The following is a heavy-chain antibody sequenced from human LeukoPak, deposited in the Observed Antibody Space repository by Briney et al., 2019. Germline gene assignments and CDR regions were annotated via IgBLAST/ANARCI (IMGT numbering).Heavy chain of an antibody. J-gene: IGHJ3*02. CDR1: GYTFTGYY. Sequence: GASVKVSCKASGYTFTGYYMHWVRQAPGQGLEWMGWINPNSGGTNYAQKFQGGVTMTRDTSISTAYMELSRLRSDDTAVYYCAREDVGLRAFDIWGQGTMVTVSS. CDR2: INPNSGGT. V-gene: IGHV1-2*02. CDR3: AREDVGLRAFDI. D-gene: IGHD2-15*01.